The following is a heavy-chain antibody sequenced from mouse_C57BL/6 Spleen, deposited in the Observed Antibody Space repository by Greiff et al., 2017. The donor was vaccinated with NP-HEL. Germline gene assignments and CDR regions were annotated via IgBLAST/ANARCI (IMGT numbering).Heavy chain of an antibody. D-gene: IGHD1-1*01. V-gene: IGHV1-69*01. J-gene: IGHJ4*01. CDR3: ARGITTVVADYYAMDY. CDR2: IDPSDSYT. CDR1: GYTFTSYW. Sequence: QVQLQQPGAELVMPGASVKLSCKASGYTFTSYWLHWVKQRPGQGLEWIGEIDPSDSYTNYNQKFKGKSTLTVDKSSSTAYMQLSSLTSEDSAVYYCARGITTVVADYYAMDYWGQGTSVTVSS.